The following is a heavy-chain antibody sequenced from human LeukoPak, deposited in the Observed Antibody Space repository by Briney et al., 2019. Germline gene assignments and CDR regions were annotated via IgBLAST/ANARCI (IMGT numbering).Heavy chain of an antibody. CDR3: AKRYYYLDV. V-gene: IGHV3-23*01. Sequence: LAGGSLRLSCAASGFTFSDYAMSWVRQAPGKGLEWVSTIDNSGAGTYYADSVKGRFTISRDNPQNIVYLQMNSLTAEDTAVYYCAKRYYYLDVWGKGTTVTV. CDR1: GFTFSDYA. CDR2: IDNSGAGT. J-gene: IGHJ6*03.